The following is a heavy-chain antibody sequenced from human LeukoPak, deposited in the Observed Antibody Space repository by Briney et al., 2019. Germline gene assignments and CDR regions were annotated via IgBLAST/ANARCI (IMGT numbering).Heavy chain of an antibody. J-gene: IGHJ4*02. D-gene: IGHD5-24*01. CDR2: INPSGGST. Sequence: ASVKVSCKVSGYTFTSYYMHWVRQAPGQGLEWMGIINPSGGSTGYAQKFQGRFTMTRDTSTTTVYMELSSLRSEDTAVYYCARDREEGYNSYYFDSWGQGTLVIVSS. CDR1: GYTFTSYY. CDR3: ARDREEGYNSYYFDS. V-gene: IGHV1-46*01.